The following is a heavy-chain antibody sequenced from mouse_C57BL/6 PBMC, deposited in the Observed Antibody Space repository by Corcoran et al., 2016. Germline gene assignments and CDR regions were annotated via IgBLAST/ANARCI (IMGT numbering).Heavy chain of an antibody. CDR3: ARAASDYGSTD. CDR2: INTYSGVP. D-gene: IGHD1-1*01. V-gene: IGHV9-3*01. CDR1: GYTFTTYG. J-gene: IGHJ2*01. Sequence: QIQLVQSGPELKKPGETVKISCKASGYTFTTYGMSWVKQAPGKGLKWMGWINTYSGVPTYADDFKGRFAFSLETSASTAYFQINNLKNEDTATYFCARAASDYGSTDWGQGTTLTVSS.